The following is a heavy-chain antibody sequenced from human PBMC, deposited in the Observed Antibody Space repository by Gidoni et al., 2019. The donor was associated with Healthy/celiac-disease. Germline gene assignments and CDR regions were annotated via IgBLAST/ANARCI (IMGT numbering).Heavy chain of an antibody. CDR1: GGSFSGYY. Sequence: QVQLQQWGAGLLKPSETLSLTCAVYGGSFSGYYWSWIRQPPGKGLEWIGEINHSGSTNYNPSLKSRVTISVDTSKNQFSLKLSSVTAADTAVYYCARDTAMASDYWGQGTLVTVSS. V-gene: IGHV4-34*01. CDR2: INHSGST. CDR3: ARDTAMASDY. J-gene: IGHJ4*02. D-gene: IGHD5-18*01.